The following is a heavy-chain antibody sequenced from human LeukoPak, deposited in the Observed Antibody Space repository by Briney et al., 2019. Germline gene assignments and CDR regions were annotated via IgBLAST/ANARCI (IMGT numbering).Heavy chain of an antibody. J-gene: IGHJ4*02. V-gene: IGHV1-69*04. D-gene: IGHD6-19*01. CDR2: IIPTLGIA. Sequence: GASVKVSCKPRVGTFSSYAISWVRQAPEQGLEWMGKIIPTLGIANNAQKFQGRVTITADNSTGTAYMGLSSLRSEDTAVYCCTVAGTGMLDYWGQGTLVTVSS. CDR1: VGTFSSYA. CDR3: TVAGTGMLDY.